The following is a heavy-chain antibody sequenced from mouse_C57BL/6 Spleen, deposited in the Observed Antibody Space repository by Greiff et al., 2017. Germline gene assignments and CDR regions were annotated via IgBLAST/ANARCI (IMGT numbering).Heavy chain of an antibody. Sequence: QVQLQQPGAELVRPGSSVKLSCKASGYTFTSYWMHWVKQRPIQGLEWIGNIDPSDSETHYNQKFKDKATLTVDKSSSTAYMQLSSLTSEDSAVYYCARSDYYSNLFAYWGQGTLVTVSA. CDR3: ARSDYYSNLFAY. CDR2: IDPSDSET. V-gene: IGHV1-52*01. J-gene: IGHJ3*01. D-gene: IGHD2-5*01. CDR1: GYTFTSYW.